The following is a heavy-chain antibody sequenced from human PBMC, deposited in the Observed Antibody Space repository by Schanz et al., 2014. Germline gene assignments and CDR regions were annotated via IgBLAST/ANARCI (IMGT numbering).Heavy chain of an antibody. CDR1: GFNFGSHG. J-gene: IGHJ4*02. Sequence: QVQLVESGGGVVQPGRSLRLSCAASGFNFGSHGMHWVRQAPGKGLEWVAVIWYDGSNKYYADSVKGRFTISRDNSKNTLFLQMNSLRAEDTAVYYCANNWNLDYWGQGTLVTVSS. V-gene: IGHV3-33*06. D-gene: IGHD1-20*01. CDR2: IWYDGSNK. CDR3: ANNWNLDY.